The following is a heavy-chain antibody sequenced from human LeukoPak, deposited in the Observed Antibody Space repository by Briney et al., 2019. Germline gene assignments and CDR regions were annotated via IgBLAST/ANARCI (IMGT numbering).Heavy chain of an antibody. CDR3: AELGITMIGGV. V-gene: IGHV3-48*04. D-gene: IGHD3-10*02. CDR2: ISSSGSTI. CDR1: GFTFSSYS. Sequence: GGSLRLSCAASGFTFSSYSMNWVRQAPGKGLEWVSYISSSGSTIYYADSVKGRFTVSRDNAKNSLYLQMNSLRAEDTAVYYCAELGITMIGGVWGKGTTVTISS. J-gene: IGHJ6*04.